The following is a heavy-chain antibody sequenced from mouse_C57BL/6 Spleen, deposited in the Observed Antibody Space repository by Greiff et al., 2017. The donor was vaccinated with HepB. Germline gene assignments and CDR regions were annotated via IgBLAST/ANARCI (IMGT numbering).Heavy chain of an antibody. J-gene: IGHJ2*01. Sequence: QVQLQQSGPELVKPGASVKISCKASGYAFSSSWMNWVKQRPGKGLEWIGRIYPGDGDTNYNGKFKGKATLTADKSSSTAYMQLSSLTSEDSAVYFCAREDDYGFDYWGQGTTLTVSS. CDR1: GYAFSSSW. D-gene: IGHD2-4*01. CDR2: IYPGDGDT. CDR3: AREDDYGFDY. V-gene: IGHV1-82*01.